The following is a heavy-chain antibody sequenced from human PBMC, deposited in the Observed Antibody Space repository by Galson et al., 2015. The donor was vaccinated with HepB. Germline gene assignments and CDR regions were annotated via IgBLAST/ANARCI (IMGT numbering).Heavy chain of an antibody. J-gene: IGHJ4*02. D-gene: IGHD2-8*02. CDR3: AKELPAGSLVKYFDY. V-gene: IGHV3-23*01. CDR2: ISGSGGST. CDR1: GFTFSSYA. Sequence: SLRLSCAASGFTFSSYAMDWVRQAPGKGLEWVSVISGSGGSTYYADSVKGRFTISRDNSKNTLYLQMNSLRAEDTAVYYCAKELPAGSLVKYFDYWGQGTLVTVSS.